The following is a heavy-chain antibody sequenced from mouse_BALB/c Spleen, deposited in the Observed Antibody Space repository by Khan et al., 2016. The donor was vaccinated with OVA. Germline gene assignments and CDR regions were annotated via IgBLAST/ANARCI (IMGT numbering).Heavy chain of an antibody. D-gene: IGHD1-1*01. V-gene: IGHV3-2*02. CDR1: GYSFTTYYA. CDR3: ARVYWGDIDY. J-gene: IGHJ2*01. CDR2: ISYSGNT. Sequence: EVQLQESGPGLVKPSQSLSLTCTVTGYSFTTYYAWNWIRQFPGNKLEWMGFISYSGNTKYNPSLKSLLSITPDTSKNQFFLQLNSVTTDDTARYYGARVYWGDIDYWGQGTILTVSA.